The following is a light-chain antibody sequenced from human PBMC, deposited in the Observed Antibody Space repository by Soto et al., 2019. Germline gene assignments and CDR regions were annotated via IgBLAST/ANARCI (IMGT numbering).Light chain of an antibody. V-gene: IGKV4-1*01. J-gene: IGKJ1*01. CDR2: WAS. CDR3: HQYYSTPWT. CDR1: QSVLYSSINKNY. Sequence: DIVMTQSPDSLAVSLGERATIKCKSRQSVLYSSINKNYLAWYQQKPGQPPKLLIYWASTRESGVPDRFGGSGSGTDFTLTISSLQAEDVAFYYCHQYYSTPWTFVQGTKVEIK.